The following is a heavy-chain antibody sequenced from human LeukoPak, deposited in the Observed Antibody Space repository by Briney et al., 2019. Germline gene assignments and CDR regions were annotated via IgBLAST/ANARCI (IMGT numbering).Heavy chain of an antibody. D-gene: IGHD6-19*01. Sequence: ASVKVSCKASGYTFSNYGINWVRQAPGQGLEWMGLISGYNGKTNYAQKLQGRVTMTTDTSTSTAYMELRSLRSDDTAVYYCARGHWLIEYREGIDYWGQGTLVTVSS. CDR3: ARGHWLIEYREGIDY. J-gene: IGHJ4*02. CDR1: GYTFSNYG. CDR2: ISGYNGKT. V-gene: IGHV1-18*01.